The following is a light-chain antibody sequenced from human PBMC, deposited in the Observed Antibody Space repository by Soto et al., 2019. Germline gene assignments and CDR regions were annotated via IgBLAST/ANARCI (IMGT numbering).Light chain of an antibody. J-gene: IGKJ5*01. CDR2: RAS. CDR1: RDIGNS. CDR3: QQYYSYPLM. V-gene: IGKV1-8*01. Sequence: AIRVTQSPSSVSASTGDSVTINCRASRDIGNSLAWYQQTPGRAPKLLIYRASTLEDGVPSRFSGTGYGTDFSLTVSRLQSEDFATYFCQQYYSYPLMFGQGTRL.